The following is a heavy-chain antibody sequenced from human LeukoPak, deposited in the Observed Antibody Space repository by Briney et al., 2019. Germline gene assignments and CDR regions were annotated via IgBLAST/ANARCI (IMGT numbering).Heavy chain of an antibody. CDR2: IRYDGSNK. V-gene: IGHV3-30*02. CDR1: GFTFSNYW. Sequence: PGGSLRLSCAASGFTFSNYWMSWVRQAPGKGLEWVAFIRYDGSNKYYADSVKGRFTISRDNSKNALYLQMNSLRAEDTAVYYCAKDHRRYNWFDPWGQGTLVTVSS. D-gene: IGHD1-14*01. J-gene: IGHJ5*02. CDR3: AKDHRRYNWFDP.